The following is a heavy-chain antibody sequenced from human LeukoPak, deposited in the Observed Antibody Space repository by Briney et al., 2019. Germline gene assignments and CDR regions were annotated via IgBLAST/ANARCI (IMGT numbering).Heavy chain of an antibody. CDR1: GGSISSYY. V-gene: IGHV4-34*01. D-gene: IGHD3-10*01. J-gene: IGHJ5*01. Sequence: SETLSLTCTVSGGSISSYYWSWIRQSPGKGLEWIGEINHSGSTNYNPSLKSRLSISIDTSKNQFALRLSSVTAADTAVYYCARGLPIISMLRGVKPSVMFDSWGQGTLVTVSS. CDR3: ARGLPIISMLRGVKPSVMFDS. CDR2: INHSGST.